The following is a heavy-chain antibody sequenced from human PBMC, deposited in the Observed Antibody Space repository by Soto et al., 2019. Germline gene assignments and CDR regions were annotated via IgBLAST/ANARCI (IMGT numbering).Heavy chain of an antibody. J-gene: IGHJ6*02. V-gene: IGHV5-51*01. CDR2: INPGDSDI. CDR1: GYSSTTYW. D-gene: IGHD4-4*01. CDR3: ARHEQFYYYYYGMDV. Sequence: GGSLKISCKASGYSSTTYWIAWVRQMPGKGLEWMGIINPGDSDIRYSQSFQGQVTISADNSISTAYLQWSSLKASDTAMYYCARHEQFYYYYYGMDVWGQGTEATVS.